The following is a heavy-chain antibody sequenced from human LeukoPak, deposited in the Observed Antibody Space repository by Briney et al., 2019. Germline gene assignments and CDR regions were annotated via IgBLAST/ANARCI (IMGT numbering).Heavy chain of an antibody. CDR3: EKDQYHSSRYDY. V-gene: IGHV3-30*02. Sequence: PGGSLRLSCAASGFTFSSYGMHWVRQAPGKGLEWVAFIRYDGSNKYYADSVKGRFTISRHNSKNTLSLKTKSLRAEDTAVYYCEKDQYHSSRYDYWGQGTLVTVSS. CDR1: GFTFSSYG. J-gene: IGHJ4*02. D-gene: IGHD6-13*01. CDR2: IRYDGSNK.